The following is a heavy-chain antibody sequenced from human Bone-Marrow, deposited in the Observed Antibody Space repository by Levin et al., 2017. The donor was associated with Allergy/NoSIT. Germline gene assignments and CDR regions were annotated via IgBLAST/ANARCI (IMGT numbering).Heavy chain of an antibody. CDR3: ARADYGAYYFDY. D-gene: IGHD4-17*01. Sequence: GGSLRLSCAASGFTFSSYSMNWVRQAPGKGLEWVSSISSSSSYIYYADSVKGRFTISRDNAKNSLYLQMNSLRAEDTAVYHCARADYGAYYFDYWGQGTLVTVSS. V-gene: IGHV3-21*01. CDR1: GFTFSSYS. J-gene: IGHJ4*02. CDR2: ISSSSSYI.